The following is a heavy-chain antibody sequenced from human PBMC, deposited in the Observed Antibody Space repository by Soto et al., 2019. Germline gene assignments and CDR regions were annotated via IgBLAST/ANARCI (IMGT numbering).Heavy chain of an antibody. CDR2: ISGSGGST. CDR3: AKAGPYCSGGSCYPDYFDY. V-gene: IGHV3-23*01. Sequence: GGYVRLSCAASGFTFGSDAMSWVRQAPGKGLEWVSAISGSGGSTYCADSVKGRFTISRDNSKNTLYLQMNSLRAEDTAVYYCAKAGPYCSGGSCYPDYFDYSGQGTLVIGS. D-gene: IGHD2-15*01. CDR1: GFTFGSDA. J-gene: IGHJ4*02.